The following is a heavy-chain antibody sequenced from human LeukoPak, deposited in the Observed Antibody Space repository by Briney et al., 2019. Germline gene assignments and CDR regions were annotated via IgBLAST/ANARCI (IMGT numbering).Heavy chain of an antibody. J-gene: IGHJ5*02. V-gene: IGHV1-18*01. CDR2: ISAYNGNT. Sequence: ASVKVSCKASGYTFTSYGISWVRQAPGQGLEWMGWISAYNGNTNYAQKLQGRVTMTTDTSTSTAYMELSSLRSEDTAVYYCARDTRGYYYAPFDPWGQGTLVTASS. CDR1: GYTFTSYG. CDR3: ARDTRGYYYAPFDP. D-gene: IGHD3-10*01.